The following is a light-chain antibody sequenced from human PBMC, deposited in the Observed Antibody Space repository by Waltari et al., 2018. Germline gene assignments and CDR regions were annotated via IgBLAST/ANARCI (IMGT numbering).Light chain of an antibody. CDR3: SSYTNSSTYV. J-gene: IGLJ1*01. CDR2: EVS. CDR1: SSDVGSYNR. Sequence: QSALTQPPSVSGSPGQSVTLSCTGTSSDVGSYNRVSWYQQPPGTAPKLMIDEVSNRPSGVPDRFSGSKSGNTASLTVTGLQAEDEADYYCSSYTNSSTYVFGTGTKVTVL. V-gene: IGLV2-18*02.